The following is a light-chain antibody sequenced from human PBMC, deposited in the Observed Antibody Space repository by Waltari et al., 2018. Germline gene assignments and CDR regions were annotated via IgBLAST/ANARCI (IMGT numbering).Light chain of an antibody. Sequence: PFSGSLEQPTPFPSPETTSEVGIFAFFSGDQQHPGNSPKLIIYKGTKRPSGDSNRFSGSKSGITASLTISGLQAEDEADYYCSSYGGSRSHVLFGGGTKLTVL. CDR2: KGT. J-gene: IGLJ2*01. CDR3: SSYGGSRSHVL. V-gene: IGLV2-23*01. CDR1: TSEVGIFAF.